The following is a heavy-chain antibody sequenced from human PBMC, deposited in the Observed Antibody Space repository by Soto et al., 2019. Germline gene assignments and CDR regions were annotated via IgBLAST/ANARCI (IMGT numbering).Heavy chain of an antibody. CDR2: IYYSGST. V-gene: IGHV4-59*01. Sequence: SETLSLTCTVSGGSISSYYWSWIRQPPGKGLEWIGYIYYSGSTNYNPSLKSRVTISVDTSKNQFSLKLSSVTAADTAVYYCARSSGYSYGYGYFDLWGRGTLVTVSS. D-gene: IGHD5-18*01. CDR3: ARSSGYSYGYGYFDL. CDR1: GGSISSYY. J-gene: IGHJ2*01.